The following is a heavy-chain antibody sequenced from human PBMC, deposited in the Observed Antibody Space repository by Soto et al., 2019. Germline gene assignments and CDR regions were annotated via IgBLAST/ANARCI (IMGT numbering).Heavy chain of an antibody. CDR2: IYYSGST. Sequence: SETLSLTCTVSGGSISSSSYYWGWIRQPPGKGQEWIGSIYYSGSTYYNPSLKSRVTISVDTSKNQFSLKLSSVTAADTAVYYCARHRAYCSSTSCYSNYFDYWGQGTLVTVSS. CDR3: ARHRAYCSSTSCYSNYFDY. D-gene: IGHD2-2*01. J-gene: IGHJ4*02. V-gene: IGHV4-39*01. CDR1: GGSISSSSYY.